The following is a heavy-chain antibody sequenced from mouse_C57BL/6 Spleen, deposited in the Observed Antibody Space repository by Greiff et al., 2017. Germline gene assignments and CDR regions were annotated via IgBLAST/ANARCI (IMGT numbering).Heavy chain of an antibody. D-gene: IGHD2-3*01. CDR2: IHPNSGST. J-gene: IGHJ3*01. CDR1: GYTFTSYW. Sequence: VQLQQPGAELVKPGASVKLSCKASGYTFTSYWMHWVKQRPGQALEWIGMIHPNSGSTNYNEKFKSKATLTVDKSSSTAYMQLSSLTSEDSAVYYCARVADDGYYEFAYWGQGTLVTVSA. CDR3: ARVADDGYYEFAY. V-gene: IGHV1-64*01.